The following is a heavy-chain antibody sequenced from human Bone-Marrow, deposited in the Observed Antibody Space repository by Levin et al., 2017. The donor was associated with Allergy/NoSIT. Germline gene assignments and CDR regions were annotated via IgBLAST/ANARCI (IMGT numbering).Heavy chain of an antibody. CDR3: AKGAGWVAGAVALI. J-gene: IGHJ4*02. D-gene: IGHD6-19*01. CDR2: ISTTSSTI. Sequence: GESLKISCAASGFTFSSHSMNWVRQAPGKGLEWVSYISTTSSTIYYADSVKGRFTISRDNSKTTLYLQMNSLRAEDTAVYYCAKGAGWVAGAVALIWGQGTLVTVSS. V-gene: IGHV3-48*01. CDR1: GFTFSSHS.